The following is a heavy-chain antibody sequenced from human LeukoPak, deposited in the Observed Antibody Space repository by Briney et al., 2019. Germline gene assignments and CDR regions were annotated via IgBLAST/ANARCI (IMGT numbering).Heavy chain of an antibody. V-gene: IGHV1-46*01. CDR3: ARGAWEAHFDY. J-gene: IGHJ4*02. Sequence: GGSLRLSCAASGFTFTSYYMHWVRQAPGQGLEWMGIINPSGGSTSYAQKFQGRVTMTRDTSTSTVYTELSSLRSEDTAVYYCARGAWEAHFDYWGQGTLVTVSS. CDR2: INPSGGST. D-gene: IGHD1-26*01. CDR1: GFTFTSYY.